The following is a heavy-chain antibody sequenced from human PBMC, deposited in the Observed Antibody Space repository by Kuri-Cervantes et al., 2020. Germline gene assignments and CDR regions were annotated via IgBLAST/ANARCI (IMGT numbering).Heavy chain of an antibody. Sequence: GGSLRLSCNGSGYRFTNYWIGWVRQMPGKGLEWMGNIYPGDSDTRYSPSFQGQVTISADKSVSTAYLQWSSLKASDTAMYYCARHGGGGAGGVLGYCTGGVCGELEGGYYYYMDVWGKGTTVTVSS. V-gene: IGHV5-51*01. CDR1: GYRFTNYW. D-gene: IGHD2-8*02. CDR2: IYPGDSDT. J-gene: IGHJ6*03. CDR3: ARHGGGGAGGVLGYCTGGVCGELEGGYYYYMDV.